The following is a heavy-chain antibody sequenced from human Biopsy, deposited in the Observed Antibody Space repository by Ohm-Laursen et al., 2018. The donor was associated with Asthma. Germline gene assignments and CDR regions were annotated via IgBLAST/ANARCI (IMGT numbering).Heavy chain of an antibody. Sequence: GTLSLTCVVYGGSFSSNYWSWIRQTPGKGLEWLGDTHPRGCTNYNPSLSSRLTLSVDTSKNQFSLRLTSVTAADTAVYYCARGSSSRLSQWELLVSGGKRAHSYYGMDVWGQGTTVTVSS. CDR2: THPRGCT. CDR3: ARGSSSRLSQWELLVSGGKRAHSYYGMDV. CDR1: GGSFSSNY. D-gene: IGHD1-26*01. V-gene: IGHV4-34*01. J-gene: IGHJ6*02.